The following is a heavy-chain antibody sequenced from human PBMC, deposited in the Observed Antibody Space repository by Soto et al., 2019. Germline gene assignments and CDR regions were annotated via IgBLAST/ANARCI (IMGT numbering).Heavy chain of an antibody. Sequence: SETLSLTCTVSGGSISSSSYYWGWIRQPPGKGLEWIGSIYYSGSTYYNPSLKSRVTISVDTSKNQFSRKLGSVTAADTAVYYCARWGLQYCSGGSCYHNWFDPWGQGTLVTVSS. CDR3: ARWGLQYCSGGSCYHNWFDP. V-gene: IGHV4-39*01. D-gene: IGHD2-15*01. CDR2: IYYSGST. CDR1: GGSISSSSYY. J-gene: IGHJ5*02.